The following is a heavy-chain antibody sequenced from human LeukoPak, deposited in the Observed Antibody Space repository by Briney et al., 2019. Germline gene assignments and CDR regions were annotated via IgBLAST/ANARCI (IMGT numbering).Heavy chain of an antibody. Sequence: PGGSLRLSCAASGFTFSSYEMNWVRQAPGKGLEWVSYISGSGSSIYYADSAKGRFTISRGNAKNSLYLQMDSLRAEDTAVYYCASPGEGYCNGGSCYYFDYWGQGTLVTVSS. J-gene: IGHJ4*02. V-gene: IGHV3-48*03. CDR3: ASPGEGYCNGGSCYYFDY. D-gene: IGHD2-15*01. CDR2: ISGSGSSI. CDR1: GFTFSSYE.